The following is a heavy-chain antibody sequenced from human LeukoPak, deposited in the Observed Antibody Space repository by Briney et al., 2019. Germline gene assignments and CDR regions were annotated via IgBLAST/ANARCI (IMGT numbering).Heavy chain of an antibody. CDR3: AKDRVLAGTTFWFDP. J-gene: IGHJ5*02. CDR2: IRYDGSNK. Sequence: GGSLRLSCAASGFTFSSYSMNWVRQAPGKGLEWVAFIRYDGSNKYYADSVKGRFTISRDNSKNTLYLQMNSLRAEDTAVYYCAKDRVLAGTTFWFDPWGQGTLVTVSS. D-gene: IGHD1-7*01. CDR1: GFTFSSYS. V-gene: IGHV3-30*02.